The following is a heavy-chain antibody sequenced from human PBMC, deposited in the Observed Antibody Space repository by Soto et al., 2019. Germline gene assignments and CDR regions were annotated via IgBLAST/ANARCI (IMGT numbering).Heavy chain of an antibody. CDR1: GGSISSYY. Sequence: SETLSLTCTVSGGSISSYYWSWIRQPPGKGLEWIGYIYYSGSTNYNPSLKSRVTISVDTSKNQFSLKLSSVTAADTAVYYCAREGXVAMVRGVPLWYYGMDVWGQGTTVTVSS. J-gene: IGHJ6*02. CDR3: AREGXVAMVRGVPLWYYGMDV. V-gene: IGHV4-59*01. D-gene: IGHD3-10*01. CDR2: IYYSGST.